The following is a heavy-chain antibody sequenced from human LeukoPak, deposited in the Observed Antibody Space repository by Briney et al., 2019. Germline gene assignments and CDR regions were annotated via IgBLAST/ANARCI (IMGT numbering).Heavy chain of an antibody. Sequence: NPSETLSLTCAVYGGSFSGCYWSWIRQPPGKGLEWIGEINHSGSTNYNPSLKSRVTISVDTSKNQFSLKLSSVTAADTAVSFCARGRPVVTYFDYLGQGTLVTVSS. V-gene: IGHV4-34*01. J-gene: IGHJ4*02. CDR1: GGSFSGCY. CDR2: INHSGST. D-gene: IGHD3-22*01. CDR3: ARGRPVVTYFDY.